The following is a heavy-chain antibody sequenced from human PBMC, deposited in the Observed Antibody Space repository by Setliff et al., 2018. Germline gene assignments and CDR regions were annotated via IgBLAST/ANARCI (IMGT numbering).Heavy chain of an antibody. D-gene: IGHD3-16*01. CDR3: ARSDHLVVDGFDV. Sequence: GASVKVSCKTSGYAFTDNYIHWVRQAPGQGLEWMGWINPKTGGTNLAQKFQGWVSMTRDTSITTAYMELSRLTSDDMAVYFCARSDHLVVDGFDVWGQVTMVTVSS. CDR2: INPKTGGT. CDR1: GYAFTDNY. J-gene: IGHJ3*01. V-gene: IGHV1-2*04.